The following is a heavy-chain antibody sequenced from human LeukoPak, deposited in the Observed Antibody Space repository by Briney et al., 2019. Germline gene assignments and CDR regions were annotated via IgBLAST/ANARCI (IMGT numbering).Heavy chain of an antibody. V-gene: IGHV3-53*05. D-gene: IGHD3-10*01. CDR2: IGTAGDT. J-gene: IGHJ4*02. CDR3: ARGTLDITKLRGVISPFDY. CDR1: GFSVSSKY. Sequence: GSLRLSCAASGFSVSSKYMSWVRQAPGKGLEWVSVIGTAGDTYYPGSVKGRFTISRDNSKNTLYLQMNTLRAEDTAVYYCARGTLDITKLRGVISPFDYWGQGTLVTVSS.